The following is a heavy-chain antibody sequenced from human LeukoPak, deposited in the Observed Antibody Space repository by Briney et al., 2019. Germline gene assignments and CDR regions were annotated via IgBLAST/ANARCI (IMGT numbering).Heavy chain of an antibody. Sequence: GGSLRLSCAASGFTFSNYGMHWVRQAPGKGLEWVAFIRFDDTTKFYADSVKGRFTIFRNNSTNMLSLQMHSLRVEDTAVYYCAKDLKVGATYYYYMDVWGKGTTVSVSS. D-gene: IGHD1-26*01. CDR3: AKDLKVGATYYYYMDV. V-gene: IGHV3-30*02. J-gene: IGHJ6*03. CDR1: GFTFSNYG. CDR2: IRFDDTTK.